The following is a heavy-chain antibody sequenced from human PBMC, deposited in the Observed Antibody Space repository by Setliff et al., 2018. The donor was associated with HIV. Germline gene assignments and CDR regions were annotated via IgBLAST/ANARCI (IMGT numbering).Heavy chain of an antibody. CDR3: ARIFQPSSSPFDF. J-gene: IGHJ4*02. Sequence: SETLSLTCAVYGGSLSGYYWNWIRQSPGKGLEWIGKISHSGGTNYNPSLRSRLTMSMDTPKNQVSLKLNSVTAADMAMYYCARIFQPSSSPFDFWGRGILVTVSS. CDR2: ISHSGGT. CDR1: GGSLSGYY. D-gene: IGHD3-3*01. V-gene: IGHV4-34*01.